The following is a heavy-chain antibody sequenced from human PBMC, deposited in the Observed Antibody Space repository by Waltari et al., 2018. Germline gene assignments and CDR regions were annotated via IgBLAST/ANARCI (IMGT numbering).Heavy chain of an antibody. CDR3: ARLDSSGYYLSY. CDR1: GGSISTSSYY. D-gene: IGHD3-22*01. V-gene: IGHV4-39*01. Sequence: QLQLQESGPGLVKPSETLSLTCTVSGGSISTSSYYWGWIRKPPGKGLEWIGSIYYSGSTYYNPSLKSRVTISVDTSKNQFSLKLSSVTAADTAVYYCARLDSSGYYLSYWGQGTLVTVSS. CDR2: IYYSGST. J-gene: IGHJ4*02.